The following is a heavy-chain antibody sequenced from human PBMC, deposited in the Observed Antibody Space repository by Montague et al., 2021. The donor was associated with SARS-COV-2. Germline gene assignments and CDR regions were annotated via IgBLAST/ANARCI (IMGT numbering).Heavy chain of an antibody. CDR2: IYYTGAT. V-gene: IGHV4-59*01. Sequence: SETLSLTCGVSGDSITTSYWSCSRQSPGGKLEWSVHIYYTGATTYDPSLKSRVTISVDTSRRQFSLKLKSVTAADTAVYYCARAQTTCFIANCVNYFDHWGQGALVTVSS. J-gene: IGHJ4*02. CDR3: ARAQTTCFIANCVNYFDH. D-gene: IGHD1-1*01. CDR1: GDSITTSY.